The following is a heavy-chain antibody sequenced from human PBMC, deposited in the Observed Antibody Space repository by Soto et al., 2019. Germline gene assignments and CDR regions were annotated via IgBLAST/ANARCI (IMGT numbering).Heavy chain of an antibody. CDR1: GYTFTSYA. J-gene: IGHJ6*02. D-gene: IGHD6-13*01. CDR2: INAGNGNT. V-gene: IGHV1-3*01. CDR3: ASGPLAAAGKFGMDV. Sequence: ASVKVSCKASGYTFTSYAMHWVRQAPGQRLEWMGWINAGNGNTKYSQKFQGRVTITRDTSASTVYMELSSLRSEDTAVYYCASGPLAAAGKFGMDVWGQGXTVTVYS.